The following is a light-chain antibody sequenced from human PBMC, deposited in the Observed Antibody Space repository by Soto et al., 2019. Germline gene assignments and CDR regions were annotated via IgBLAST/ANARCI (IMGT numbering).Light chain of an antibody. CDR2: DNS. Sequence: QSVLTQPPSASGTPGQRVTISCSGSISNIGSNTVNWYQQLPGTAPKLLIYDNSRRPSGDPDRCSGSKSGTSASLAISGLQSDDEADYYCAAWDDRLNGPVLGGGTKVTVL. CDR3: AAWDDRLNGPV. V-gene: IGLV1-44*01. J-gene: IGLJ2*01. CDR1: ISNIGSNT.